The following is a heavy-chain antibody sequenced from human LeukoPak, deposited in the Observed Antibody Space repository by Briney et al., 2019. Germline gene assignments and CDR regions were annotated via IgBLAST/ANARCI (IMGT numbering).Heavy chain of an antibody. CDR1: GYTFTTYG. Sequence: ASVKVSCKASGYTFTTYGINWVRQATGQGLEWMGWMNPNSGNTGYAQKFQGRVTMTRNTSISTAYMELSSLRSEDTAVYYCARFLGGTTFLYYYYYGMDVWGQGTTVTVSS. J-gene: IGHJ6*02. CDR2: MNPNSGNT. D-gene: IGHD3-16*01. V-gene: IGHV1-8*01. CDR3: ARFLGGTTFLYYYYYGMDV.